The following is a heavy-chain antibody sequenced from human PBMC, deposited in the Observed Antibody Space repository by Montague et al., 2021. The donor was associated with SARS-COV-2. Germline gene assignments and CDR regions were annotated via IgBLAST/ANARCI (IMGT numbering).Heavy chain of an antibody. CDR2: MHFTGKT. Sequence: SETLSLTCSVSGDSITNHYYSWILQPAGKGLEWIRRMHFTGKTNFSPSFISRRTMSADTSKNQFSLKLTSVTAADTAIYFCARDRFDFGAGRQGTIDFWGQGTLVTVSS. D-gene: IGHD3-10*01. J-gene: IGHJ4*02. CDR3: ARDRFDFGAGRQGTIDF. V-gene: IGHV4-4*07. CDR1: GDSITNHY.